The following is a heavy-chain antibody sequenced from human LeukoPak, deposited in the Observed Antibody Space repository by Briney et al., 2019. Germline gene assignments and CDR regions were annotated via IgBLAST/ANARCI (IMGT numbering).Heavy chain of an antibody. J-gene: IGHJ4*02. Sequence: GGSLRLSCAASGFTFSSDEVNWVRQAPGKGLEWVSYISGTGGTIYYADSVKGRFTISRDNAKNSLYLQMNSLRAEDTAVYYCARWGLFCSSTSCPFDYWGQGTLVTVSS. CDR1: GFTFSSDE. D-gene: IGHD2-2*01. CDR2: ISGTGGTI. CDR3: ARWGLFCSSTSCPFDY. V-gene: IGHV3-48*03.